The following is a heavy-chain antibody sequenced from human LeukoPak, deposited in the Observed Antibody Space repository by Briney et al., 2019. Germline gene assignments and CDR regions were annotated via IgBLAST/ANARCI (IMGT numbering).Heavy chain of an antibody. CDR2: INPNSGGT. CDR3: ARARNYYGSGSQLDY. V-gene: IGHV1-2*02. CDR1: GYTFTGYY. Sequence: ASVKVSCTASGYTFTGYYMHWVRQAPGQGLEWMGWINPNSGGTNYAQKFQGRVTMTRDTSISTAYMELSRLSSDDTAVYFCARARNYYGSGSQLDYWGQGTLVTVSS. D-gene: IGHD3-10*01. J-gene: IGHJ4*02.